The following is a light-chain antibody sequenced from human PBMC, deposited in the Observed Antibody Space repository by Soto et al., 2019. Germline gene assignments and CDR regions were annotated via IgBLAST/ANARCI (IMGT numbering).Light chain of an antibody. J-gene: IGKJ4*01. CDR2: DAS. CDR3: QQRSNWPPLT. V-gene: IGKV3-11*01. Sequence: EIVLTQSPGTLSLYPGERATLSCRASQSVSSNLAWYQQKPGQAPRLLIYDASNRATGIPARFSGSGSGTDFTLTISSLEPEDFAVYYCQQRSNWPPLTFGGGTKVDIK. CDR1: QSVSSN.